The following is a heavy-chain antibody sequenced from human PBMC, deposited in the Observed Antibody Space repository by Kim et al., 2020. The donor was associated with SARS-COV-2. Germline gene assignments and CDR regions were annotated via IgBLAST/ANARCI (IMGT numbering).Heavy chain of an antibody. CDR3: ARDTVGNYPPYYYGMDV. CDR2: INAGNGNT. J-gene: IGHJ6*02. Sequence: ASVKVSCKASGYTFTSYAMHWVRQAPGQRLEWMGWINAGNGNTKYSQKFQGRVTITRDTSASTAYMELSSLRSEDTAVYYCARDTVGNYPPYYYGMDVWGQGTTVTVSS. D-gene: IGHD1-26*01. CDR1: GYTFTSYA. V-gene: IGHV1-3*01.